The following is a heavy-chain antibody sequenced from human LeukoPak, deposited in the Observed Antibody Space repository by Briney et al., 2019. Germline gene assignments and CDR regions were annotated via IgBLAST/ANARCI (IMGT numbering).Heavy chain of an antibody. J-gene: IGHJ6*03. CDR2: ISYDGRNQ. Sequence: GGSLRLSCAASGFTFSSYALHWVRQAPGKGLEWVAVISYDGRNQYYADSVQGRFTISRDNSKNTLHLQMTSLRVEDTSVYYCARVGRDIVVVEAADYYHYYMDVWGKGTTVTVSS. CDR3: ARVGRDIVVVEAADYYHYYMDV. D-gene: IGHD2-15*01. CDR1: GFTFSSYA. V-gene: IGHV3-30*04.